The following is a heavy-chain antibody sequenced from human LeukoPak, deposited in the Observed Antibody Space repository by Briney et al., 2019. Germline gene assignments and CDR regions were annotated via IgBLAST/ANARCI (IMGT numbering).Heavy chain of an antibody. CDR2: LCSSGAT. CDR1: GGSISSYC. J-gene: IGHJ4*02. Sequence: SETLSLTCTVSGGSISSYCWNWIRQPPGQGLEWIGYLCSSGATDYNPSLKSRVTISVHTSKNQFSLKLSTLVAPDAADDYCATFSGTVAARPLDYWGQGTLVTVSS. CDR3: ATFSGTVAARPLDY. V-gene: IGHV4-4*08. D-gene: IGHD4-23*01.